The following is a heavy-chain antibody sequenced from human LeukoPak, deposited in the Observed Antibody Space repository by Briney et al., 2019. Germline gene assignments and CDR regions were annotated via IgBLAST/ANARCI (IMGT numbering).Heavy chain of an antibody. CDR2: ISGDGRSM. J-gene: IGHJ4*02. V-gene: IGHV3-74*01. CDR3: ARELPFDY. CDR1: GFTFSNYW. Sequence: GGSLRLSCAASGFTFSNYWMYWLHQAPGKRLVWVSRISGDGRSMTYAESVKGRFTISRDNAKNTLYLQMKSLRAEDTAVYFCARELPFDYWGQGTLVTVSS.